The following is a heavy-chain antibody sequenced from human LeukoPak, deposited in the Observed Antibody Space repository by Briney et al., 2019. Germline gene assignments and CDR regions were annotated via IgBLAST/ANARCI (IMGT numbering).Heavy chain of an antibody. Sequence: ASVKVSCKASGYTFTSYYMHWVRQAPGQGLEWMGIINPSGGSTSYAQKFQGRVTMTRDTSTSTVYMELSSLRSEDTAVYYCARGGGNTILGVVDRNWFDPWGQGTLVTVSS. J-gene: IGHJ5*02. V-gene: IGHV1-46*01. CDR2: INPSGGST. CDR3: ARGGGNTILGVVDRNWFDP. CDR1: GYTFTSYY. D-gene: IGHD3-3*01.